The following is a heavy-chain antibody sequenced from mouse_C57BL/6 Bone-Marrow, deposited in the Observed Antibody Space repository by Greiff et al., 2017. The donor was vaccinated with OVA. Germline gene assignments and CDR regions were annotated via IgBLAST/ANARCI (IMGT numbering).Heavy chain of an antibody. CDR2: IRSKSNNYAT. CDR1: GFSFNTYA. Sequence: EVTLVESGGGLVQPKGSLKLSCAASGFSFNTYAMNWVRQAPGKGLEWVARIRSKSNNYATYYADSVKNRFTISRDDSESMLYLQMNNLKTEDTAMYYCVRPGYYAMDYWGQGTSVTVSS. CDR3: VRPGYYAMDY. V-gene: IGHV10-1*01. J-gene: IGHJ4*01.